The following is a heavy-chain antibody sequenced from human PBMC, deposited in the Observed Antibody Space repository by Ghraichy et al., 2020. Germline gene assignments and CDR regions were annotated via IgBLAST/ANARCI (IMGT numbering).Heavy chain of an antibody. CDR3: ARDLCQLGSSTSCGEGGFDY. Sequence: GGSLRLSCAASGFTFSSYGMHWVRQAPGKGLEWVAVIWYDGSNKYYADSVKGRFTISRDNSKNTLYLQMNSLRAEDTAVYYCARDLCQLGSSTSCGEGGFDYWGQGTLVTVSS. J-gene: IGHJ4*02. CDR2: IWYDGSNK. V-gene: IGHV3-33*01. CDR1: GFTFSSYG. D-gene: IGHD2-2*01.